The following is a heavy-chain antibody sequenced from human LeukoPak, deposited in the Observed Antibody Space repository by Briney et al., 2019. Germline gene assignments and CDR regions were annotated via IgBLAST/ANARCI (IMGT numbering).Heavy chain of an antibody. D-gene: IGHD1-26*01. J-gene: IGHJ4*02. CDR3: ARDSGSGNNDY. V-gene: IGHV1-46*01. Sequence: GASVKVSCKASGFGFSIYYMHWVRQAPGEGLEWMGMINPNDGRTIYAQKFQGRVTMTRDTSTSTVYMELSSLRSEDTAVYYCARDSGSGNNDYWGQGTLVTVSS. CDR2: INPNDGRT. CDR1: GFGFSIYY.